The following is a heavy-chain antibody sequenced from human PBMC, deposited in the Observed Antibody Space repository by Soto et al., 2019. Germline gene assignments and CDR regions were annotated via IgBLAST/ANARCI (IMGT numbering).Heavy chain of an antibody. CDR2: IYPGGGT. D-gene: IGHD3-10*01. CDR1: GHSINSDYY. Sequence: QVQLQESGPGLVKPSETLSLICTVAGHSINSDYYWGWIRQPPGKGLEWIGSIYPGGGTYYNPSLKNRVTISIDTSKNQFSLRLTSVTAADTAMYYCARKGYYPSGRINLFDSWGQGTLVTVSS. CDR3: ARKGYYPSGRINLFDS. J-gene: IGHJ4*02. V-gene: IGHV4-38-2*02.